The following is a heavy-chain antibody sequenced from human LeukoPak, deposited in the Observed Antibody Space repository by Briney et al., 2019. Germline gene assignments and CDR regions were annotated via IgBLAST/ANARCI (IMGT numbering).Heavy chain of an antibody. CDR1: GYTFTSYY. CDR3: ARDVGKDELVNWFDP. J-gene: IGHJ5*02. V-gene: IGHV1-46*01. D-gene: IGHD5-24*01. CDR2: INPSGGST. Sequence: ASVKVSCKASGYTFTSYYMHWVRQAPGQGLEWMGIINPSGGSTSYAQKFQGRVTITRDTSASTAYMELSSLRSEDTAVYYCARDVGKDELVNWFDPWGQGTLVTVSS.